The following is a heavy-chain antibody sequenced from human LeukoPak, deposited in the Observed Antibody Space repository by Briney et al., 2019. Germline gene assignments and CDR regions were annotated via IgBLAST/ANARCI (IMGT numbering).Heavy chain of an antibody. Sequence: KSSETLSLTCTVSGGSISSGDYYWSWIRQPPGKGLEWIGYIYYSGSTYYNPSLKSRVTISVDTSKNQFSLKLSSVTAADTAVYYCARSGGKPTISPDYWGQGTLVTVSS. J-gene: IGHJ4*02. CDR1: GGSISSGDYY. CDR2: IYYSGST. CDR3: ARSGGKPTISPDY. D-gene: IGHD3-3*01. V-gene: IGHV4-30-4*01.